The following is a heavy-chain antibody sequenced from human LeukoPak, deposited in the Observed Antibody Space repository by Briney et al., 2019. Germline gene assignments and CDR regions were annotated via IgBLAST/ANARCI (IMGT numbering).Heavy chain of an antibody. V-gene: IGHV1-2*02. CDR3: ARAVPPYYDFWSGYYIDAFDI. CDR2: INPNSGGT. D-gene: IGHD3-3*01. Sequence: ASVKVSCKASGYTFTGYYMHWVRQAPGQGLEWMGWINPNSGGTNYAQKFQGRVTMTRDTSISTAYMELSRLRSDDTAVYYCARAVPPYYDFWSGYYIDAFDIWGQGTMVTVSS. CDR1: GYTFTGYY. J-gene: IGHJ3*02.